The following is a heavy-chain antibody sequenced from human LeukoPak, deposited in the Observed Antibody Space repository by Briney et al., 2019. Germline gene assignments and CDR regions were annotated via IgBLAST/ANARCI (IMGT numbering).Heavy chain of an antibody. CDR2: IYYSGST. J-gene: IGHJ4*02. Sequence: GSLRLSCAASGFTFSSYSMNWVRQAPGKGLEWIGSIYYSGSTYYNPSLKSRVTISVDTSKNQFSLKLSSVTAADTAVYYCARDIDVVGATTFDYWGQGTLVTVSS. CDR3: ARDIDVVGATTFDY. D-gene: IGHD1-26*01. CDR1: GFTFSSYS. V-gene: IGHV4-39*07.